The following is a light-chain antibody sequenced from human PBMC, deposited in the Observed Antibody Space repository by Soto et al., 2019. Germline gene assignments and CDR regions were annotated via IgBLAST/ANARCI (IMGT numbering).Light chain of an antibody. CDR1: SSDVGGYNY. Sequence: QSALTQPASVSGSPGQSITISCTGTSSDVGGYNYVSWYQQHPGKAPKLMIYDVSNRPSGVSNRVSGSKSGNTASLTLSGHQAEDYADYYCSSYTSRSNLYVFGTGTKLTVL. CDR3: SSYTSRSNLYV. CDR2: DVS. J-gene: IGLJ1*01. V-gene: IGLV2-14*01.